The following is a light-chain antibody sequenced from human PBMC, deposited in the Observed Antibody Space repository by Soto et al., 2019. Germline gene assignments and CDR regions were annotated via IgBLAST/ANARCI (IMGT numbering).Light chain of an antibody. CDR1: QSLSTRS. Sequence: EIVLTQSPGTLSLSPGERLTLSCRTSQSLSTRSLAWYQQKPGQAPSLLIYEASTRAPGTPDRFSGSGSGTDFTLTISSLEPEDFAVYYCQQRSKWPPEVTFGQGTRLEIK. CDR3: QQRSKWPPEVT. V-gene: IGKV3D-20*02. J-gene: IGKJ5*01. CDR2: EAS.